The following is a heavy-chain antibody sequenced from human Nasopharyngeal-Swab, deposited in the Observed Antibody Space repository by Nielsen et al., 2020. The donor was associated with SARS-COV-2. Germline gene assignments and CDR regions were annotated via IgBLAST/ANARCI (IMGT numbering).Heavy chain of an antibody. CDR1: GFLFTNYA. CDR3: AKRHDLDISGYYSFAC. V-gene: IGHV3-30*18. J-gene: IGHJ4*01. Sequence: GGSLRLSCVGSGFLFTNYAIHWVRQAPGKGLEWVSLVSPDGSKKYYADSVQGRFTISRDNSKNTVYLQMNNLRPEDTAVYYCAKRHDLDISGYYSFACWGHGTLVTVSP. D-gene: IGHD3-22*01. CDR2: VSPDGSKK.